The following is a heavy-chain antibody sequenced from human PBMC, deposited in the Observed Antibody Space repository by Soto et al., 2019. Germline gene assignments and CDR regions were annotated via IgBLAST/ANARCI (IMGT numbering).Heavy chain of an antibody. V-gene: IGHV3-11*04. CDR2: ISKDSGRAT. CDR1: GFIFRDWF. J-gene: IGHJ4*02. CDR3: ARISEIYERY. Sequence: GGSLRLSCAASGFIFRDWFMSWIRQAPGKGLEWISYISKDSGRATRYADSVKGRFTISRDDAKNSLYLQMHSLRDEDSAVYYCARISEIYERYWGQGTLVTVSS. D-gene: IGHD1-26*01.